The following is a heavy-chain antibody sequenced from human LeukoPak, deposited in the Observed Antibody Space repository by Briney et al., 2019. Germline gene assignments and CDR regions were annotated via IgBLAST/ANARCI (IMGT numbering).Heavy chain of an antibody. V-gene: IGHV1-18*01. CDR1: GYTFTSYG. CDR3: ARDSSAYYYDSSGYYLGIKSYYFDY. J-gene: IGHJ4*02. D-gene: IGHD3-22*01. CDR2: ISAYNGNT. Sequence: ASVKVSCKASGYTFTSYGISWVRQAPGQGLEWMGWISAYNGNTKYAQKLQGRVSMTTDTSTSTAYMELRSLRSDDTAVYYCARDSSAYYYDSSGYYLGIKSYYFDYWGQGTLVTVSS.